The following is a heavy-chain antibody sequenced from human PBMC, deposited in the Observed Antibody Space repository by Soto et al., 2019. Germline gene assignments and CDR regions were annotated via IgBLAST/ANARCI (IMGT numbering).Heavy chain of an antibody. D-gene: IGHD2-15*01. CDR2: IIPIFGTA. J-gene: IGHJ6*04. V-gene: IGHV1-69*14. CDR3: ARGERVPRIFYCYDMDV. CDR1: GRTSSTYT. Sequence: QVQLVQSGAEVKKPGSSVKVSCKASGRTSSTYTISWVRQAPGQGLELMGGIIPIFGTANYVEKFQGRVTITADRSTNTAYMELSRLRSEDTAVYYCARGERVPRIFYCYDMDVLGEGTTVTVSS.